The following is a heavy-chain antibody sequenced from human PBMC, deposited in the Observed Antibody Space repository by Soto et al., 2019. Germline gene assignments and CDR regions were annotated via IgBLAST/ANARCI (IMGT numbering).Heavy chain of an antibody. CDR3: AKILLGYYYGGFDY. D-gene: IGHD5-18*01. Sequence: EVRLLESGGGLVQPGGSLRLSCAASGFTFSNYAMSWVRQAPGKGLEWVSTISDSGGSTYYADSVKGRFTISRDNSKNTLYLQLNSLRAEDTAAYYCAKILLGYYYGGFDYWGQGTLVTVSS. V-gene: IGHV3-23*01. J-gene: IGHJ4*02. CDR1: GFTFSNYA. CDR2: ISDSGGST.